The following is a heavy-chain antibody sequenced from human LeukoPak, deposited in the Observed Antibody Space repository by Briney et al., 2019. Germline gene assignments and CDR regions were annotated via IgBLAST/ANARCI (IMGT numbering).Heavy chain of an antibody. CDR3: ARDNWGFDI. Sequence: GGSLRLSCAASGFTFSNYWVNWVRQAPGKGLEWVANMNHDGSEKYYVDSVKGRFTISRDNAKNSLYLQMNSLRAEDTAVYYCARDNWGFDIWGQGTMVTVSS. J-gene: IGHJ3*02. CDR2: MNHDGSEK. CDR1: GFTFSNYW. V-gene: IGHV3-7*04. D-gene: IGHD7-27*01.